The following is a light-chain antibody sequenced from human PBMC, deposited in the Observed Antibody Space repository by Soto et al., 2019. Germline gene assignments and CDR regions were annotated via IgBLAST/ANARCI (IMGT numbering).Light chain of an antibody. CDR2: DVS. CDR3: SSYTSSSPYV. J-gene: IGLJ1*01. Sequence: QSVLTQPASVSGSPGQSITISCTGTSSDVGGYNYVSWYQQHPGKAPKLMIYDVSNRPSGVSNRFSGSKSGNTASLTTSGLQAEDEADYYCSSYTSSSPYVFGTETKVTVL. CDR1: SSDVGGYNY. V-gene: IGLV2-14*01.